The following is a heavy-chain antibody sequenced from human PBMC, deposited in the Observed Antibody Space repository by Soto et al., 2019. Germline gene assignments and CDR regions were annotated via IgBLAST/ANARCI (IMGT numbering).Heavy chain of an antibody. D-gene: IGHD6-6*01. Sequence: GGSLRLSCAASGFPFSIYAMSLVRQSPGKGLEWVSAISGSGGSTYYADSVKGRFTISRDNSKNTLYLQMNSLRAEDTAVYYCAKDKSSSSYYYHYGMDVWGQGTTFTVSS. J-gene: IGHJ6*02. CDR3: AKDKSSSSYYYHYGMDV. CDR2: ISGSGGST. V-gene: IGHV3-23*01. CDR1: GFPFSIYA.